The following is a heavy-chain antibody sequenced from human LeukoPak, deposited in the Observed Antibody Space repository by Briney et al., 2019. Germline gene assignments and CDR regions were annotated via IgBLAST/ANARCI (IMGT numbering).Heavy chain of an antibody. V-gene: IGHV4-61*02. CDR1: GGSISSGGYY. CDR2: IYTSGGT. CDR3: AGGGVVIIQY. D-gene: IGHD3-3*01. J-gene: IGHJ4*02. Sequence: SETLSLTCTVSGGSISSGGYYWSWIRQPAGKGLEWIGRIYTSGGTNYNPSLKSRVTMSVDTSKNQFSLKLSSVTAADTAVYYCAGGGVVIIQYWGQGTLVTVSS.